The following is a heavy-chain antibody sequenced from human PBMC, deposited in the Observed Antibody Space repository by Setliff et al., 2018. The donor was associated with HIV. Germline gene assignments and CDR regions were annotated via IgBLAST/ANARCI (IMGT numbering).Heavy chain of an antibody. J-gene: IGHJ4*02. D-gene: IGHD3-3*01. V-gene: IGHV4-4*09. CDR1: GGSISTYY. CDR3: ARHANYDFWSGYWGYYFDY. CDR2: IYTSGST. Sequence: SETLSLTCTVSGGSISTYYWSWIRPPPGKGLEWIGYIYTSGSTNYNPSLKTRVTISLDTSKKQLSLKLSSVTAADTAVYYCARHANYDFWSGYWGYYFDYWGQGTLVTVSS.